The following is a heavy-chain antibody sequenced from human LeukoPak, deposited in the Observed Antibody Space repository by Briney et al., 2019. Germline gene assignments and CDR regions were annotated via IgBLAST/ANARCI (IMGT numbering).Heavy chain of an antibody. CDR1: GYSFTTYW. CDR2: IYPGDSDT. J-gene: IGHJ4*02. CDR3: AASIGTAAGTLDY. Sequence: GESLKISCMASGYSFTTYWIGWVRQMPGKGLEWMGIIYPGDSDTGYSPSFQGQVTISADKSISTAYLQWSSLRASDTAKYYCAASIGTAAGTLDYWGQGTLVTVSS. V-gene: IGHV5-51*01. D-gene: IGHD6-13*01.